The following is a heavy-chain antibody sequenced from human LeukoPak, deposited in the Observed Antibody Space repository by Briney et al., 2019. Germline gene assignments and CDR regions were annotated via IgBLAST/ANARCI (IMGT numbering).Heavy chain of an antibody. J-gene: IGHJ6*02. Sequence: GRSLRLSCTASAFTFCDHAMSWVRQAPGKGLEWVGFIRSRAYGGTTEYAPAVKGRFLISRDDSKNIAYLHMNSLKTEDTAVYYCARGPIQQWLYNGMDVWGQGTTVSVSS. CDR2: IRSRAYGGTT. D-gene: IGHD5-18*01. CDR1: AFTFCDHA. CDR3: ARGPIQQWLYNGMDV. V-gene: IGHV3-49*04.